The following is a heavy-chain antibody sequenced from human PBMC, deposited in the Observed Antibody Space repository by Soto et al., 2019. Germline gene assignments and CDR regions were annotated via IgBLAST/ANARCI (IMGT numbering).Heavy chain of an antibody. CDR1: GFTFSSYS. CDR3: ARAPVDWNDRQPIDY. V-gene: IGHV3-74*01. Sequence: GGSLRLSCAASGFTFSSYSMNWVRQAPGKGLVWVSRINSNESTTTYADSVKGRFTISRDNAKNTLYLQMNSLRVEDTAVYYCARAPVDWNDRQPIDYWGQGTLVTVSS. D-gene: IGHD1-1*01. J-gene: IGHJ4*02. CDR2: INSNESTT.